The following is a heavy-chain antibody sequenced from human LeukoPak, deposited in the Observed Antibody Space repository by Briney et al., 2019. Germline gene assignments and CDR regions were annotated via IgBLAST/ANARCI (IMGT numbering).Heavy chain of an antibody. V-gene: IGHV3-7*01. Sequence: GGSLRLSCAASGFTFSNCWMSWVRQAPGKGLEWVANIKQDGSEKYYVDSVKGRFTISRDNAKNSLYLQMNSLRAEDTAVYYCARGRQGPHYMDVWGKGTTVTVSS. CDR2: IKQDGSEK. CDR3: ARGRQGPHYMDV. CDR1: GFTFSNCW. J-gene: IGHJ6*03.